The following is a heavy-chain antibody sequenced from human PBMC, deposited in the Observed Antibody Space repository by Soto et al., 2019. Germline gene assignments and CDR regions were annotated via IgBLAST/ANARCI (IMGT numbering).Heavy chain of an antibody. CDR2: IYPGDSDT. V-gene: IGHV5-51*01. CDR1: GYSFTSYW. J-gene: IGHJ4*02. D-gene: IGHD2-15*01. CDR3: ARLTLVVVVPPQFDY. Sequence: PGESLNISCKGSGYSFTSYWIGWVRLMPGKGLEWMGIIYPGDSDTRYSPSFQGQVTISADKSISTAYLQWSSLKASDTAMYYCARLTLVVVVPPQFDYWGQGTLVTVS.